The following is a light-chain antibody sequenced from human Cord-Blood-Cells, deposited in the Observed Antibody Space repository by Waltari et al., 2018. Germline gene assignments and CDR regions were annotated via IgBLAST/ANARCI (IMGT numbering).Light chain of an antibody. CDR1: QSISSY. V-gene: IGKV1-39*01. CDR3: QQSYSTPYS. CDR2: AAS. Sequence: IQMTQSPSSLSAPLGDRRTITCRARQSISSYLNWYQQKPGKAPKLLIYAASSLQSGVPSRFSGSGSGTDFTLTISSLQPEDFATYYCQQSYSTPYSFGQGTKLEIK. J-gene: IGKJ2*03.